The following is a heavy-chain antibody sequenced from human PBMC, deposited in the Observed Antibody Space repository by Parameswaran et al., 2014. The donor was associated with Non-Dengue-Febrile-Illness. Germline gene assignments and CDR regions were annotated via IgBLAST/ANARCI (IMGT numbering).Heavy chain of an antibody. D-gene: IGHD3-3*01. Sequence: VRQMPGKGLEWVANIKQDGSEKYYVDSVKGRFTLSRDNAKNSLYLQMNSLRAEDTAVYYCARTYYDFWSGYPYYYYYGMDVWGQGTTVTVSS. CDR2: IKQDGSEK. CDR3: ARTYYDFWSGYPYYYYYGMDV. V-gene: IGHV3-7*02. J-gene: IGHJ6*02.